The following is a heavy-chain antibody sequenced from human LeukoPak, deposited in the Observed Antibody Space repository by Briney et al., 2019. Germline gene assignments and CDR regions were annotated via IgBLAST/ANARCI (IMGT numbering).Heavy chain of an antibody. CDR1: RGSFSGNY. D-gene: IGHD6-13*01. CDR3: ARGRVSSSSWSSTYYYYFYIDV. Sequence: TSETLSLTCTVYRGSFSGNYWSWIRQPPGKGLEWIGEINHSGSTYYNPSLKSRVTISVDTSKNQFSLKLSSVTAADTAVYFCARGRVSSSSWSSTYYYYFYIDVWGKGTTVTVSS. J-gene: IGHJ6*03. CDR2: INHSGST. V-gene: IGHV4-34*01.